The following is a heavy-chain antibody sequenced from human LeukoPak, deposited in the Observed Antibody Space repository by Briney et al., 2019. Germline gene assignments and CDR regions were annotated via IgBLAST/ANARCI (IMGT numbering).Heavy chain of an antibody. D-gene: IGHD3-22*01. CDR3: TTVYDSSGYYRRGFDY. CDR2: IKSKTDGGTT. V-gene: IGHV3-15*07. J-gene: IGHJ4*02. Sequence: GGSLRLSCAASGFTFSNAWMNWVRQAPGKGLEWVGRIKSKTDGGTTDYAAPVKGRFTISRDESKNTLHLQMNSLKTEDTAVYYCTTVYDSSGYYRRGFDYWGQGTLVTVSS. CDR1: GFTFSNAW.